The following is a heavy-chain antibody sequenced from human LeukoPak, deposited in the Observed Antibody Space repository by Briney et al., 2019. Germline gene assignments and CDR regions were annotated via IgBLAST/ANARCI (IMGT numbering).Heavy chain of an antibody. V-gene: IGHV1-2*02. CDR3: ARDLSVAGTLSFDP. Sequence: ASVKVSCKASGYTFTGYYMHWVRQAPGQGLEWMGWINPNSGGTNYAQKFQGRVTMTRDTSISTAYMKLSRLRSDDTAVYYCARDLSVAGTLSFDPWGQGTLVTVSS. CDR1: GYTFTGYY. D-gene: IGHD6-19*01. J-gene: IGHJ5*02. CDR2: INPNSGGT.